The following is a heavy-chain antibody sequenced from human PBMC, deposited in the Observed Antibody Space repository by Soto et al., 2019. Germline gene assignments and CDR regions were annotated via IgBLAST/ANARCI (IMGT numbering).Heavy chain of an antibody. Sequence: KPSETLSLTCTVSGGSISSGDYYWSWIRQPPGKGLEWIGYIYYSGSTYYNPSLKSRVTISVDTSKNQFSLKLSSVTAADTAVYYCASETRNKGYYYGMDVWGQGTTVTVSS. V-gene: IGHV4-30-4*01. J-gene: IGHJ6*02. CDR1: GGSISSGDYY. CDR3: ASETRNKGYYYGMDV. CDR2: IYYSGST.